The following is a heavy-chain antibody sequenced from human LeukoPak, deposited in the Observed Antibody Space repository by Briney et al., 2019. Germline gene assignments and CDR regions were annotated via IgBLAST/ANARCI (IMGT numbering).Heavy chain of an antibody. CDR1: GYTFTGYY. V-gene: IGHV1-2*02. CDR2: INPNSGGT. J-gene: IGHJ4*02. Sequence: ASVKVSCKASGYTFTGYYMHWVRQAPGQGLEWMGWINPNSGGTNYAQKFQGRVTMTRDTSISTAYMELSRLRSEDTAVYYCARGPAAAGPLGFDYWGQGTLVTVSS. CDR3: ARGPAAAGPLGFDY. D-gene: IGHD6-13*01.